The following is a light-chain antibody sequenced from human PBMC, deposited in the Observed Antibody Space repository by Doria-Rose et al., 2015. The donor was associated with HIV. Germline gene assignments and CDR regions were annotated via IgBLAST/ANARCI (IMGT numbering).Light chain of an antibody. CDR1: QSFSSTY. Sequence: EIVLTQSPGTLSLSPGERATLSCRASQSFSSTYLDWYQQKPGQAPSLLTYDGSTRATGIPDRFSASGSGTDFTLTINRLEPEDFALYYCHQYGTSWTFGQGTKVEI. V-gene: IGKV3-20*01. J-gene: IGKJ1*01. CDR2: DGS. CDR3: HQYGTSWT.